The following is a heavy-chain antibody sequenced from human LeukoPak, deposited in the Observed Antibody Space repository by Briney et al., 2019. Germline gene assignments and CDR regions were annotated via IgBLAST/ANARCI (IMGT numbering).Heavy chain of an antibody. J-gene: IGHJ4*02. CDR1: GFTFSIST. CDR3: TRPGVPYSSSV. V-gene: IGHV3-21*03. D-gene: IGHD6-6*01. Sequence: SGGSLRLSCAASGFTFSISTMNWVRQAPGKGLEWVSSISSSSSTMHYADSVKGRLTISRDNAKNSLYLQMNSLKTEDTAVYYCTRPGVPYSSSVWGQGTLVTVSS. CDR2: ISSSSSTM.